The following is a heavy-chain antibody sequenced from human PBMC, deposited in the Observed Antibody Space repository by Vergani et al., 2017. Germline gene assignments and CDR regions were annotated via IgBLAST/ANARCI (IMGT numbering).Heavy chain of an antibody. D-gene: IGHD6-19*01. V-gene: IGHV3-30*03. CDR3: AAGYSSGWYEEGFDY. J-gene: IGHJ4*02. Sequence: QVQLVESGGGVVQPGRSLRLSCAASGFTFDDYGMSWVRQAPGKGLEWVAVISYDGSNKYYADSVKGRFTISRDNSKNSLYLQMNSLRAEDTALYYCAAGYSSGWYEEGFDYWGQGTLVTVSS. CDR2: ISYDGSNK. CDR1: GFTFDDYG.